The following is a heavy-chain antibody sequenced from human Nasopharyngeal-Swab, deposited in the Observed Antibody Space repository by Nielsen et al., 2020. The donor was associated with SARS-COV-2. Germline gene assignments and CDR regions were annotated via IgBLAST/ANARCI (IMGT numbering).Heavy chain of an antibody. D-gene: IGHD2-2*01. J-gene: IGHJ4*02. CDR1: GFTFDDYG. Sequence: GGSLRLSCAASGFTFDDYGMHWVRQPPGKGLEWVSGIDWNSDTKGYADSVKGRFTISRDNAKDSLHLQMNSLRAEDTALYYCVKGVCGSTSYYFDYWGQGTLVTVSA. V-gene: IGHV3-9*01. CDR2: IDWNSDTK. CDR3: VKGVCGSTSYYFDY.